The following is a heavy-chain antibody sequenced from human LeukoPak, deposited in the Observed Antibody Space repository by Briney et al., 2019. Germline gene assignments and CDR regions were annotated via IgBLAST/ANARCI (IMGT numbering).Heavy chain of an antibody. V-gene: IGHV3-13*01. J-gene: IGHJ4*02. CDR2: IGTAGDT. CDR1: GFTFSSYD. CDR3: ARDPGIAAAGTVGYFDS. D-gene: IGHD6-13*01. Sequence: GGSLRLSCAASGFTFSSYDMHWVRQATGKGLEWVSAIGTAGDTYYPGSVKGRFTISRDNAMNSLYLQMSSLRVEDTAVYYCARDPGIAAAGTVGYFDSWGQGILVTVSS.